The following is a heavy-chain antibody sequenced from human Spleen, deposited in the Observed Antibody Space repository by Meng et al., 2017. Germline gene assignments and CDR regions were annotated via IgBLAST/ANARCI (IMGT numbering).Heavy chain of an antibody. CDR1: GFTFSSSA. J-gene: IGHJ4*02. Sequence: GGSLRLSCAVSGFTFSSSAMSWVRQAPGKGLEWVSSISISGETTRYADSVKGRFTVSRDNSRSTLHLQMNSLRAEDTAIYYCAKEIRPNDYWGQGTLVTVPQ. CDR2: ISISGETT. CDR3: AKEIRPNDY. V-gene: IGHV3-23*01.